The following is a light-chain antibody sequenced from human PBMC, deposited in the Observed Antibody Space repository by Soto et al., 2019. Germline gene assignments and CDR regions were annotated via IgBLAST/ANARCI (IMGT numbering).Light chain of an antibody. J-gene: IGKJ5*01. CDR3: QQSYMDPIT. Sequence: IQLTQSPSSLSASVGDRVTITCRASQGISNYLGWYQQKPGKAPKLLIYAASTLQTGVPSRFSGSGGGTDFTLSISSVQPEDFATYFCQQSYMDPITFGQGTRLE. CDR1: QGISNY. CDR2: AAS. V-gene: IGKV1-39*01.